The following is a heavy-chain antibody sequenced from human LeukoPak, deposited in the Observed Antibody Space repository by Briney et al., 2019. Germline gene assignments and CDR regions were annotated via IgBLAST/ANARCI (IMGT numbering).Heavy chain of an antibody. CDR3: ARGDSSRASYWFDP. V-gene: IGHV4-30-4*01. D-gene: IGHD6-13*01. Sequence: SQTLSLTCTVSGGSISSGDYYWSWIRQPPGKGLEWFGYIYYTGSTYYNPSLKSRVTISVATSKNQFSLKLSSVTAADTAMYYCARGDSSRASYWFDPWGQGTLVTVSS. J-gene: IGHJ5*02. CDR2: IYYTGST. CDR1: GGSISSGDYY.